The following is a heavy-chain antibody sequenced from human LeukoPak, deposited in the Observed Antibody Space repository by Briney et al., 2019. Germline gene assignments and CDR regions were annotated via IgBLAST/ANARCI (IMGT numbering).Heavy chain of an antibody. CDR3: AKDRGFWSGYYLDY. CDR1: GFTFSSYP. V-gene: IGHV3-23*01. J-gene: IGHJ4*02. Sequence: GGSLRLSCAASGFTFSSYPMSWVRQAPGKGLEWVSLIRGSGGTTYYADSVKGRFTISRDNSKNTLYLQLNSLRAEDTAVYYCAKDRGFWSGYYLDYWGQGTLVTVSS. CDR2: IRGSGGTT. D-gene: IGHD3-3*01.